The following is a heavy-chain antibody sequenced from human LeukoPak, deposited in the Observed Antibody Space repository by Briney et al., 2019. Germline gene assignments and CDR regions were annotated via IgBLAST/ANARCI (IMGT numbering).Heavy chain of an antibody. Sequence: PSETLSLTCTVSGGSISSSSSYWGWIRQPPRKGLEWIGSIYYSGSTYYNPSLKSRVTISVDKSKNQFSLKLSSVTAADTAVYYCAISTIFGVVGDYWGQGTLVTVSS. J-gene: IGHJ4*02. CDR3: AISTIFGVVGDY. CDR1: GGSISSSSSY. D-gene: IGHD3-3*01. CDR2: IYYSGST. V-gene: IGHV4-39*07.